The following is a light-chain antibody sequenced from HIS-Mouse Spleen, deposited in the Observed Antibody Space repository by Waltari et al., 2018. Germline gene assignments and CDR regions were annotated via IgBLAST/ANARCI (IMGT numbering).Light chain of an antibody. Sequence: QSALTQPASVSGSPGQSIPISCTGTSSYVGGYNYVTWYQQHPGNAPKLMIYDVSNRPSGVSNRFSGSKSGNTASLTISGLQAEDEADYYCSSYTSSSFNVVFGGGTKLTVL. J-gene: IGLJ2*01. V-gene: IGLV2-14*03. CDR1: SSYVGGYNY. CDR3: SSYTSSSFNVV. CDR2: DVS.